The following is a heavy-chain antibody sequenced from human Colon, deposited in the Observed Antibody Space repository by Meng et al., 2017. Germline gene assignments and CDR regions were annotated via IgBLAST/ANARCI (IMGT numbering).Heavy chain of an antibody. D-gene: IGHD1-7*01. J-gene: IGHJ3*02. V-gene: IGHV1-18*01. Sequence: ASVKVSCKASGYTFTSYGISWVRQAPGQGLEWMGWISAYNGNTNYAQKLQGRVTMTTDTSTSTAYMELRSLRSDDTAVYYCARDRRYNWNYGDAFDIWVQGTMVTVSS. CDR1: GYTFTSYG. CDR2: ISAYNGNT. CDR3: ARDRRYNWNYGDAFDI.